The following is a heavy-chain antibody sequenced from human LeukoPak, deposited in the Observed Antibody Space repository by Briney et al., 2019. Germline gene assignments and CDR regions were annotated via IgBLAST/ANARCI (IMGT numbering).Heavy chain of an antibody. V-gene: IGHV3-30*14. CDR1: GLTFSNHV. Sequence: GGSLRLSCVVSGLTFSNHVMHWVRQAPGKGLEWVAVISFDGRNIFYADSVKGRFTVSRDNSKNTLSLQMNSLRADDTAVYYCANPLSLTGSLVDWGRGTLVTVSA. D-gene: IGHD1-1*01. CDR3: ANPLSLTGSLVD. CDR2: ISFDGRNI. J-gene: IGHJ4*02.